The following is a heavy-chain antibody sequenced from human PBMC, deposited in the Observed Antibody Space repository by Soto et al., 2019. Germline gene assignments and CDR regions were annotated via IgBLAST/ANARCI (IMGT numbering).Heavy chain of an antibody. J-gene: IGHJ4*02. D-gene: IGHD3-22*01. CDR3: ARQAYDTSGYRYFDF. V-gene: IGHV5-51*01. CDR1: GFSFTSHW. Sequence: LKISCQTSGFSFTSHWIAWVRQMPGKGLEWMGIIYPYDSDTRYSPSFQGQVTISADKSIGAAYLQWSSLRASDTAIYFCARQAYDTSGYRYFDFWGQGTLVTVSS. CDR2: IYPYDSDT.